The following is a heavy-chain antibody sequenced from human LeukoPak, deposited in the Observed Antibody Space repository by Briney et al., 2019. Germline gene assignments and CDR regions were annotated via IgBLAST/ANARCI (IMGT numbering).Heavy chain of an antibody. D-gene: IGHD3-22*01. CDR2: INHSGST. J-gene: IGHJ6*02. CDR1: GFTFSSYA. Sequence: GSLRLSCAASGFTFSSYAMTWVRQPPGKGLEWIGEINHSGSTNYNPSLKSRVTMSVDTSKNQFSLKLSSVTAADTAVYYCARGLTYYDSSGYYWDYYYYGMDVWGQGTTVTVSS. CDR3: ARGLTYYDSSGYYWDYYYYGMDV. V-gene: IGHV4-34*01.